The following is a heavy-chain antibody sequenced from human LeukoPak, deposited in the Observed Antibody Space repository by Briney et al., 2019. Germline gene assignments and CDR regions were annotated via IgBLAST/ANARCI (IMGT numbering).Heavy chain of an antibody. CDR2: ISYNGRNT. D-gene: IGHD3-16*01. CDR3: ARESIALGEPPPRHFFDY. J-gene: IGHJ4*02. V-gene: IGHV3-30*04. CDR1: GFSFSDYA. Sequence: VQPGRSLRLSCEASGFSFSDYAVHWVRQAPGKGLEWVAAISYNGRNTKYADSVKGRFTISRDNSKNTLYLQMNSLRAEDTAVYYCARESIALGEPPPRHFFDYWGQGTLVTVSS.